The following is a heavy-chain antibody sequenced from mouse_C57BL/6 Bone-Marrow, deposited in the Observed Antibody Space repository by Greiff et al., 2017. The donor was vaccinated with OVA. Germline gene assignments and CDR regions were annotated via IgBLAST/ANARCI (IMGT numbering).Heavy chain of an antibody. V-gene: IGHV1-59*01. CDR1: GYTFTSYW. CDR3: ARRGGSTHFDY. Sequence: QVQLKQPGAELVRPGTSVKLSCKASGYTFTSYWMHWVKQRPGQGLEWIGVIDPSDSYPNYNQKFKGKATLTVDPSSSTAYMQLSSRTSEDSAVYYCARRGGSTHFDYWGQGTTLTVSS. CDR2: IDPSDSYP. J-gene: IGHJ2*01. D-gene: IGHD1-1*01.